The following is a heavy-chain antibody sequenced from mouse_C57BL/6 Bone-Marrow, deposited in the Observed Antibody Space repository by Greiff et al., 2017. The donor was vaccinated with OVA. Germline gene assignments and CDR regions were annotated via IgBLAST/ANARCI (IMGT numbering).Heavy chain of an antibody. D-gene: IGHD1-1*01. CDR3: ARSPITTVVSGFDV. V-gene: IGHV1-64*01. J-gene: IGHJ1*03. CDR2: IHPNSGST. CDR1: GYTFTSYW. Sequence: QVQLQQPGAELVKPGASVKLSCKASGYTFTSYWMHWVKQRPGQGLEWIGMIHPNSGSTNYNEKFKSKATLTVDKSSSTAYMQLSSLTSEDSAVYYCARSPITTVVSGFDVWGTGTTVTVSS.